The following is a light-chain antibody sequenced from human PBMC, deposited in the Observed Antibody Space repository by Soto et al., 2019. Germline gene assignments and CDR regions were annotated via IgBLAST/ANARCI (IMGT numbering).Light chain of an antibody. CDR3: QQYNNWPPYP. V-gene: IGKV3-15*01. CDR2: GAS. CDR1: QSVSSN. Sequence: EIVMTQSPATLSVSPGERATLSCRASQSVSSNLAWYQQKPGQAPRLLIYGASTRATGIPARFSGSGSGREFTLTISSLQSEDFAVYYCQQYNNWPPYPFGQGTKLEIK. J-gene: IGKJ2*01.